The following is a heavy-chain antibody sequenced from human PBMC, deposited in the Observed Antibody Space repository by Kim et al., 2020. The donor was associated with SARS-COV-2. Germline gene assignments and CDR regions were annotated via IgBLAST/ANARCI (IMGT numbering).Heavy chain of an antibody. CDR3: ARHGDYGGDFDL. CDR1: GGSISSSSYY. CDR2: IYYSGST. D-gene: IGHD4-17*01. V-gene: IGHV4-39*01. J-gene: IGHJ2*01. Sequence: SETLSLTCTVSGGSISSSSYYWGWIRQPLGKGLEWIGSIYYSGSTYYNPSLKSRVTISVDTSKNQFSLKLSSVTAADTAVYYCARHGDYGGDFDLWGRGTLVTVSS.